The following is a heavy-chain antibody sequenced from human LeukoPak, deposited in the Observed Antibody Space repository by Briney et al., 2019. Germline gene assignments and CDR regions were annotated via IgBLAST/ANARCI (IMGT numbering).Heavy chain of an antibody. D-gene: IGHD1-26*01. CDR1: GFTFSSYA. Sequence: GGSLRLSCAASGFTFSSYAMSWVRQAPGKGLEWVANIKPDGSDTYSMDSVKGRFTISRDNSKNTLYLQVNSLRAEDTAVYYCAKDFPRVGYWGQGTLVTVSS. J-gene: IGHJ4*02. V-gene: IGHV3-7*03. CDR3: AKDFPRVGY. CDR2: IKPDGSDT.